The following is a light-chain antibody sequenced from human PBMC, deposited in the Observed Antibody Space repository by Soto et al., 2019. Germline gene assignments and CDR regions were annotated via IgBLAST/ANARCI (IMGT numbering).Light chain of an antibody. J-gene: IGKJ4*01. V-gene: IGKV1-5*01. Sequence: DIPLIQSPSTLSASVGDRVTIRCRASENIRKFLARYQQRSGRAPNLLIYAVSDLEGGVPPRFSGSGSGTEFTLTIDNLQPNDSATYYCQNYSTQSISFGGGTKVDVK. CDR3: QNYSTQSIS. CDR2: AVS. CDR1: ENIRKF.